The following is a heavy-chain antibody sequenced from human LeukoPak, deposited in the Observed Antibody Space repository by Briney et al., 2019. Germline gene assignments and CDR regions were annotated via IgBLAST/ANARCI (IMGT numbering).Heavy chain of an antibody. CDR2: ISGSGGST. Sequence: GGSLRLSCAASGFTVSSNYMSWVRQAPRKGLEWVSAISGSGGSTYYADSVKGRFTISRDNSKNTLYLQMNSLRAEDTAVYYCANYDSSFYWGQGTLVTVSS. CDR1: GFTVSSNY. CDR3: ANYDSSFY. J-gene: IGHJ4*02. V-gene: IGHV3-23*01. D-gene: IGHD3-22*01.